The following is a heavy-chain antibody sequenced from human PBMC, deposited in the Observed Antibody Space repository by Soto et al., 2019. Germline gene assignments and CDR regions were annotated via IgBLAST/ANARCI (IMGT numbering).Heavy chain of an antibody. V-gene: IGHV4-39*01. CDR3: ARRVDFWSGYYDF. Sequence: SETLSLTCSVSDGSITDSNYYWAWVRQPPGKGLESIGSIYYSGNTYYSPSLKSRVTISVDTSKNQFSLKLTSVSAADTAMYYCARRVDFWSGYYDFWGQGHLVTVSS. CDR1: DGSITDSNYY. D-gene: IGHD3-3*01. J-gene: IGHJ4*02. CDR2: IYYSGNT.